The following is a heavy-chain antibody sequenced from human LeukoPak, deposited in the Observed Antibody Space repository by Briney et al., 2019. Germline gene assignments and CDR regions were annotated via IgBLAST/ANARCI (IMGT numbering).Heavy chain of an antibody. CDR2: IYYSGST. CDR1: GGSISSSSYY. J-gene: IGHJ6*03. D-gene: IGHD1-14*01. CDR3: ARESFRNYMDV. Sequence: NPSETLSLTCTVSGGSISSSSYYWGWIRQPPGKGLEWIGSIYYSGSTYYNPSLKSRVTISVDTSKNQFSLKLSSVTAADTAVYYCARESFRNYMDVWGKGTTVTISS. V-gene: IGHV4-39*02.